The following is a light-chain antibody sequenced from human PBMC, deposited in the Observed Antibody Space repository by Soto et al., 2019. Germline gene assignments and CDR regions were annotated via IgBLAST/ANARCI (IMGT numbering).Light chain of an antibody. J-gene: IGLJ1*01. CDR1: SSDVGGYKS. Sequence: QSALTQPRSVSGSPGQSVTISCTGTSSDVGGYKSVSWYQQHPGKAPKLMIYDVSKRPSGLPDRFSGSKSGNTASLTISGLQAEDEADYYCCSFAGTSYVFGTGTKVTVL. CDR3: CSFAGTSYV. V-gene: IGLV2-11*01. CDR2: DVS.